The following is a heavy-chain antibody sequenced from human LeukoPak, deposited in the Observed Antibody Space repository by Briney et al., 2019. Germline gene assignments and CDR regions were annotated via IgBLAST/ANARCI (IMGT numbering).Heavy chain of an antibody. CDR2: VSWNSGNV. CDR3: AKAVYGDFQSTVDY. J-gene: IGHJ4*02. D-gene: IGHD4-17*01. V-gene: IGHV3-9*01. Sequence: GGSLRLSCAASGFSFEDYAMHWVRQPPGKGLEWVSGVSWNSGNVGYADSVKGRFTISRDNAKNFLYLQMSSLRAEDTALYYCAKAVYGDFQSTVDYWGRGTLVTVSS. CDR1: GFSFEDYA.